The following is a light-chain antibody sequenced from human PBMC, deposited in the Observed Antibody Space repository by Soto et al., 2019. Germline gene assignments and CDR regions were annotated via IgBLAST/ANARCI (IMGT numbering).Light chain of an antibody. CDR2: GNS. CDR1: SSNIGAGYD. CDR3: QSYDSSLSGSV. J-gene: IGLJ3*02. Sequence: QSVLTQPPSVSGATGQRVTISCTGCSSNIGAGYDVHWYQQLPGTAPKLLIYGNSNRPSGVPDRFSGSKSGTSASLAITGLQAEDEAYYYCQSYDSSLSGSVFGGGTKLTV. V-gene: IGLV1-40*01.